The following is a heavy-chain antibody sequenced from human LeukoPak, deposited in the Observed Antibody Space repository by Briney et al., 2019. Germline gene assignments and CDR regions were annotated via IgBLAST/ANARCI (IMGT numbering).Heavy chain of an antibody. Sequence: SETLSLTCAVYGGPFSGSTWSWIRKPQGKGLEWIGEINHSGSTNYNPSLKSRVTISVDTSKNQFSLKLSSVTAADTAVYYCLYYYYGVDVWGQGTTVTVSS. CDR1: GGPFSGST. CDR2: INHSGST. CDR3: LYYYYGVDV. V-gene: IGHV4-34*01. J-gene: IGHJ6*02.